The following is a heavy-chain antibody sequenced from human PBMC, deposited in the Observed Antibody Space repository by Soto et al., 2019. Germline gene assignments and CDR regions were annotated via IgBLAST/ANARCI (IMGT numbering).Heavy chain of an antibody. CDR2: ISGSGGST. D-gene: IGHD5-18*01. J-gene: IGHJ5*02. CDR1: GFTFSSYA. CDR3: ARDREYSYGFDP. Sequence: GGSLRLSCAASGFTFSSYAMSWIRQAPGKGLEWVSAISGSGGSTYYADSVKGRFTISRDNSKNTLYLQMNSLRAEDTAVYYCARDREYSYGFDPWGQGTLVTVS. V-gene: IGHV3-23*01.